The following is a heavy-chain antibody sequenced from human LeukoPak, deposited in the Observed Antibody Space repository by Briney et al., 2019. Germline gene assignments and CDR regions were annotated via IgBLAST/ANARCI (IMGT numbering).Heavy chain of an antibody. CDR2: ISGSGGST. CDR3: AAEVPAAITYGMDV. J-gene: IGHJ6*02. CDR1: GFTFSSYA. Sequence: GGSLRLSCAASGFTFSSYAMSWVRQAPGKGLEWVSAISGSGGSTYYADSVKGRFTISRDNSKNTLYLRMNSLRAEDTAVYYCAAEVPAAITYGMDVWGQGTTVTVSS. V-gene: IGHV3-23*01. D-gene: IGHD2-2*01.